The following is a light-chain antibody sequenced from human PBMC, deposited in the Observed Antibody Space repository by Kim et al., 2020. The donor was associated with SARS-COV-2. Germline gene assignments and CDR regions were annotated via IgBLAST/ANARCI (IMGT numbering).Light chain of an antibody. V-gene: IGKV1-12*01. CDR2: DAS. J-gene: IGKJ5*01. CDR3: QQASSLPTT. CDR1: QGLTSR. Sequence: DIQMTQSPSSVSASVGDRVTITCRASQGLTSRLAWYQQKPGKAPELLIYDASTLQSGVPSRFSGTGSGTDFTLTISSLQPEDFVTYYCQQASSLPTTYGQGTRLEIK.